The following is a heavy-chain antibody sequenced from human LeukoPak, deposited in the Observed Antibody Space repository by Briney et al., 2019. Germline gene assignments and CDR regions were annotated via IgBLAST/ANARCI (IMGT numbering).Heavy chain of an antibody. CDR3: ARYVTFDY. CDR1: GFTFSSYG. V-gene: IGHV3-21*01. CDR2: ISRSSSYI. D-gene: IGHD3-16*01. Sequence: PGGSLRLSCAASGFTFSSYGVNWVRQAPGKGLEWVSSISRSSSYIYYADSVKGRFTISRDNAKNSLYLQMNSLRAEDTAVYYCARYVTFDYWGQGTLVTVSS. J-gene: IGHJ4*02.